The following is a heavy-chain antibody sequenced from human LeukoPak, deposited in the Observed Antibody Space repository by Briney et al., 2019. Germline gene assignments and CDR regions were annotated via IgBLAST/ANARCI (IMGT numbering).Heavy chain of an antibody. CDR3: ANLGQYYYDSSGYHFQH. CDR2: IIPIFGTA. J-gene: IGHJ1*01. CDR1: GGTFSSHA. Sequence: SVKVSCKASGGTFSSHAISWVRQAPGQGLEWMGGIIPIFGTANYAQKFQGRVTITTDESTSTAYMELSSLRSEDTAVYYCANLGQYYYDSSGYHFQHWGQGTLVTVSS. D-gene: IGHD3-22*01. V-gene: IGHV1-69*05.